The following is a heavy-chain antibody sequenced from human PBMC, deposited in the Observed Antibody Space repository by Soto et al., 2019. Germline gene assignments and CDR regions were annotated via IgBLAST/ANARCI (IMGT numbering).Heavy chain of an antibody. CDR3: AKGGYCSSTSCYGDYYYGMDV. CDR1: GGTFSSYA. J-gene: IGHJ6*02. V-gene: IGHV1-69*01. CDR2: IIPIFGTA. Sequence: QVQLVQSGAEVKKPGSSVKVSCKASGGTFSSYAISWVRQAPGQGLEWMGGIIPIFGTANYAQKFQGRVTITAEESTSTAYMELSSLRSEDTAVYYCAKGGYCSSTSCYGDYYYGMDVWGQGTTVTVSS. D-gene: IGHD2-2*01.